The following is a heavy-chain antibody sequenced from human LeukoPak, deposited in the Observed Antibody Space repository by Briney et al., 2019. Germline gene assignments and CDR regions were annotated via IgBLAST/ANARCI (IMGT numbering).Heavy chain of an antibody. D-gene: IGHD3-9*01. CDR3: ARSELDDILTGYLYYFDY. CDR1: GGTFSSYA. V-gene: IGHV1-69*06. J-gene: IGHJ4*02. Sequence: ASVKVSCKASGGTFSSYAISWVRQAPGQGLEWMGGIIPIFGTANYAQKFQGRVTITADKSTSTAYMELSSLRFEDTAVYYCARSELDDILTGYLYYFDYWGQGTLVTVSS. CDR2: IIPIFGTA.